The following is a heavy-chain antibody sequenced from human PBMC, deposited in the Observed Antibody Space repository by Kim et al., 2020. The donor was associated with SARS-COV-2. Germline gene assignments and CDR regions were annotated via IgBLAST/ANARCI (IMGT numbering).Heavy chain of an antibody. Sequence: SVKVSCKASGGTFSSYAISWVRQAPGQGLEWMGRIIPILGIANYAQKFQGRVTITADKSTSTAYMELSSLRSEDTAVYYCARGEDIVVVPAAHSTHAFDIWGQGTMVTVSS. CDR1: GGTFSSYA. V-gene: IGHV1-69*04. J-gene: IGHJ3*02. D-gene: IGHD2-2*01. CDR2: IIPILGIA. CDR3: ARGEDIVVVPAAHSTHAFDI.